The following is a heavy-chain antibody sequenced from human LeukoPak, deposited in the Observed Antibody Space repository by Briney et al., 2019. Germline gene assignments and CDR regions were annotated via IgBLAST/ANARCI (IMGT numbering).Heavy chain of an antibody. CDR1: GGSISSSSYY. CDR3: ARQDSGSYYRGAAFDI. V-gene: IGHV4-39*01. J-gene: IGHJ3*02. Sequence: PSETLSLTCTVSGGSISSSSYYWGWIRQPPGKGLEWIGSIYYSGSTYYNPSLKSRVTISVDTSKNQFSLKLSSVTAADTAVYYCARQDSGSYYRGAAFDIWGQGTMVTVSS. CDR2: IYYSGST. D-gene: IGHD1-26*01.